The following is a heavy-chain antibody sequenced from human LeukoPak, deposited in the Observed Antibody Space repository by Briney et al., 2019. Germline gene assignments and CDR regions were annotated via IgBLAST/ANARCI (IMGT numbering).Heavy chain of an antibody. CDR3: ARDNAYHYT. D-gene: IGHD3-10*01. J-gene: IGHJ5*02. CDR1: GGSFSGYY. CDR2: INHSGST. V-gene: IGHV4-34*01. Sequence: SETLSLTCAVYGGSFSGYYWSWIRQPPGKGLEWIGEINHSGSTNYNPSLKSRVTISVDTSKNQFSLKLSSVTAADTAVYYCARDNAYHYTWGQGTLVTVSS.